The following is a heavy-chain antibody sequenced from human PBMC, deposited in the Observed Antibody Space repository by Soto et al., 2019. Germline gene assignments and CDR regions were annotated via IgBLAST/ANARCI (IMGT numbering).Heavy chain of an antibody. Sequence: QLRLQESGSGLVKPSQTLSLTCAVSGVSISTGGYSWTWIRQPLGKGLEWIGYIYQGGRTNYNPSLKSRVTISADRSKNQFALKLRSATAADTAVYYCARTHTINHYGSWEGYFDSWGQGTLVTVSS. CDR2: IYQGGRT. J-gene: IGHJ5*01. CDR1: GVSISTGGYS. CDR3: ARTHTINHYGSWEGYFDS. D-gene: IGHD3-10*01. V-gene: IGHV4-30-2*01.